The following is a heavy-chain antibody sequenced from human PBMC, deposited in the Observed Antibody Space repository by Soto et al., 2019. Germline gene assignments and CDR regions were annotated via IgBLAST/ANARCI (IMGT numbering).Heavy chain of an antibody. D-gene: IGHD6-13*01. V-gene: IGHV3-43*01. CDR2: ISWDGGST. CDR3: AKDTNESSSSWWGIWGGMDV. Sequence: GGSLRLSCAASGFTFDDYTMHWVRQAPGKGLEWVSLISWDGGSTYYADSVKGRFTISRDNSKNSLYLQMNSLRTEDTALYYCAKDTNESSSSWWGIWGGMDVWGQGTTVTVSS. J-gene: IGHJ6*02. CDR1: GFTFDDYT.